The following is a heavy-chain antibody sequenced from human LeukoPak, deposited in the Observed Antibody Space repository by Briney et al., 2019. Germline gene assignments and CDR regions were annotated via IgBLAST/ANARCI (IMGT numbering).Heavy chain of an antibody. CDR3: ATSIAATYYYYGMDV. Sequence: PSGTLSLTCAVSGGSISSSNWWSWVRQPPGKGLEWIGEIYHSGSTNYNPSLKSRVTISVDESKNQFSLKLSSVTAADTAVYYCATSIAATYYYYGMDVWGQGTTVTVSS. D-gene: IGHD6-13*01. CDR2: IYHSGST. J-gene: IGHJ6*02. CDR1: GGSISSSNW. V-gene: IGHV4-4*02.